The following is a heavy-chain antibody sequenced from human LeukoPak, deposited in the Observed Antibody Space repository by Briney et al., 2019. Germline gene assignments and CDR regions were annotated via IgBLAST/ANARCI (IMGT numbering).Heavy chain of an antibody. V-gene: IGHV5-51*01. Sequence: GESLKSSCKGSGYSFTSYWIGWVRQMPGKCLEWMGIIYPGDSDTRYSPSFQGQVTISADKSISTAYLQWSSLKASDTAMYYCAGAGEFVYNWFDPWGQGTLVTVSS. CDR3: AGAGEFVYNWFDP. CDR1: GYSFTSYW. J-gene: IGHJ5*02. D-gene: IGHD3-10*01. CDR2: IYPGDSDT.